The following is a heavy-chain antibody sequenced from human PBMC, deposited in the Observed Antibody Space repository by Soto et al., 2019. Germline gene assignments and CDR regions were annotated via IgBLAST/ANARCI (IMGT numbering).Heavy chain of an antibody. CDR3: ANALGYCTSTTCSIDY. V-gene: IGHV3-30*18. D-gene: IGHD2-2*01. J-gene: IGHJ4*02. CDR2: ISYDGSNK. CDR1: GFTFSTYG. Sequence: QVQLVESGGGVVQPGRSLRLSCAASGFTFSTYGMHWVRQAPGKGLEWVAVISYDGSNKYYADSVKGRFTISRDSSSNTLYLQMNSLRAEDTAVYYCANALGYCTSTTCSIDYWGQGTLVTVSS.